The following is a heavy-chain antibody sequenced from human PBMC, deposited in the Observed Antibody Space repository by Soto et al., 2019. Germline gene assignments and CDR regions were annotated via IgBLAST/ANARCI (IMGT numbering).Heavy chain of an antibody. J-gene: IGHJ4*02. CDR2: FDPEDGET. CDR3: ATDLIGSGWSTVDY. V-gene: IGHV1-24*01. CDR1: GYTLTELS. Sequence: GASVKVSCKVSGYTLTELSMHWVRQAPGKGLEWMGGFDPEDGETIYAQKFQGRVTMTEGTSTDTAYMELSSLRSEDTAVYYCATDLIGSGWSTVDYWGQGTLVTVSS. D-gene: IGHD6-19*01.